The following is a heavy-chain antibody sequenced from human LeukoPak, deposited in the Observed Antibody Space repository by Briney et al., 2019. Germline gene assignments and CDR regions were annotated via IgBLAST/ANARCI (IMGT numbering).Heavy chain of an antibody. J-gene: IGHJ4*02. V-gene: IGHV3-23*01. CDR1: GFTFSSYA. Sequence: GGSLSLSCAASGFTFSSYAMSWVRQTPGKGLEWVSAISGDNPGTYHADSVKGRFTISRDSSKNTLHLQMNSLRAEDTAIYYCAKASLGHRSGSFCYHFDYWGQGTLVNGSS. CDR3: AKASLGHRSGSFCYHFDY. D-gene: IGHD2-15*01. CDR2: ISGDNPGT.